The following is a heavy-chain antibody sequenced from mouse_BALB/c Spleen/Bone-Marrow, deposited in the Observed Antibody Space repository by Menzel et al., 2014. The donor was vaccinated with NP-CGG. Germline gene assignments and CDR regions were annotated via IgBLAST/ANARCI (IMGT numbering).Heavy chain of an antibody. CDR3: ARRRSLDD. J-gene: IGHJ2*01. CDR2: IYPGSGNT. V-gene: IGHV1-63*02. CDR1: GYAFTNYW. Sequence: VKLQESGAELVRPGTSVKISCKASGYAFTNYWLGWVRQRPGHGIEWIGDIYPGSGNTYYTEKFKGKATLTADTSSSTAYTQLSSLTSEDSAVYFCARRRSLDDWGQGTILTVSS.